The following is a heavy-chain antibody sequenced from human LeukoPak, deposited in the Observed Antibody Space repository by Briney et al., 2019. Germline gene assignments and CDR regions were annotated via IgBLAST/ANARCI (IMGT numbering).Heavy chain of an antibody. Sequence: ASVKVSCKASGYTFTGYYMHWVRQAPGQGLEWMGWINPNSGGTNYAQKFQGRVTMTRDTSISTAYMELSRLRSDDTAVYYCARADSSNWYDSRGYFDYWGQGTLVTVSS. CDR3: ARADSSNWYDSRGYFDY. D-gene: IGHD1-1*01. CDR1: GYTFTGYY. CDR2: INPNSGGT. V-gene: IGHV1-2*02. J-gene: IGHJ4*02.